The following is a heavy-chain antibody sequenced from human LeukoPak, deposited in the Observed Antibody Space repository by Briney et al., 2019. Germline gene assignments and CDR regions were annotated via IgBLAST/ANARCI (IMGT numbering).Heavy chain of an antibody. J-gene: IGHJ4*02. Sequence: PSETLSLTCTVSGGSISSYYWSWIRQPAGKGLEWIGRIYTSGSTNYNPSLKSRVTMSVDTSKNQFSLKLSSVTAADTAVYYCAREGDTGYSSSWYYFDYWGQGTLVTVSS. CDR2: IYTSGST. CDR3: AREGDTGYSSSWYYFDY. V-gene: IGHV4-4*07. D-gene: IGHD6-13*01. CDR1: GGSISSYY.